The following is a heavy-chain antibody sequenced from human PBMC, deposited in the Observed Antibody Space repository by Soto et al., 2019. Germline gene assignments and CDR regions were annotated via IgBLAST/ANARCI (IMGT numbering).Heavy chain of an antibody. Sequence: QLHLVQSGAVVKKPGASVTVSCSASGYPVTAYYMHWVRQAPGRGLEWMGGFNPATGAAKYTQTVQGRVTMTRDTSTSTVFMELSGLTSEDTAVFYWARGGGVGVAGSAAFDMWGQGTLVTVSS. D-gene: IGHD3-3*01. V-gene: IGHV1-2*02. CDR1: GYPVTAYY. J-gene: IGHJ3*02. CDR2: FNPATGAA. CDR3: ARGGGVGVAGSAAFDM.